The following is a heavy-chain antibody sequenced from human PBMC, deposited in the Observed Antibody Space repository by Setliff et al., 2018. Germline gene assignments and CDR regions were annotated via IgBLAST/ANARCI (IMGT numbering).Heavy chain of an antibody. CDR1: GFTFSSFW. D-gene: IGHD3-10*01. J-gene: IGHJ4*02. Sequence: LRLSCAASGFTFSSFWMAWVRQAPGKGLEWVSVIYSDGSSTYYGDSVKGRFTISRDNSQNTLYLQMNSLRAEDTAVYYRAKDRPQGVNGRSLDYWGRGALVT. CDR2: IYSDGSST. V-gene: IGHV3-23*03. CDR3: AKDRPQGVNGRSLDY.